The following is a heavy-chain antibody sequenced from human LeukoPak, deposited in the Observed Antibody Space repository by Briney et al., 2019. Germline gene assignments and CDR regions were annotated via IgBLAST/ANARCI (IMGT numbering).Heavy chain of an antibody. CDR3: ARGPPAKPGTGYYYGMDV. J-gene: IGHJ6*02. CDR1: GGSFSGYY. V-gene: IGHV4-34*01. Sequence: KSSETLSLTCAVYGGSFSGYYWSWIRQPPGKGLEWIGEINHSGSTNYNPSLKSRVTISVDMSKNQFSLKLSSVTAADTAVYHCARGPPAKPGTGYYYGMDVWGQGTTVTVSS. CDR2: INHSGST. D-gene: IGHD2-2*01.